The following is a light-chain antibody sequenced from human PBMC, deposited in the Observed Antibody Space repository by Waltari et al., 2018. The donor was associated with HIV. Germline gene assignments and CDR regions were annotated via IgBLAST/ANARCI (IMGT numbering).Light chain of an antibody. J-gene: IGKJ2*01. CDR3: QQYGRSPGT. CDR2: GAS. V-gene: IGKV3-20*01. CDR1: QSVSGSY. Sequence: EIVLAQSPGTLSLSPGERVTLSCRASQSVSGSYLAWYQQKPGQAPRLLIYGASSRATGIPDRFSGSGSETDFSLTISRLEPEDFAVYYCQQYGRSPGTFGQGTKLEIK.